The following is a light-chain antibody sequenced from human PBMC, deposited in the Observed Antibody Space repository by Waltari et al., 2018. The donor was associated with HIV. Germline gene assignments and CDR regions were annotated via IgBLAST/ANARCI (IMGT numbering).Light chain of an antibody. Sequence: QSALTKPASVSGSPGQSISILCTGTGTITYVSWYQQHPGKVPKVIIYDVSNRPSGVSNRFSGSKSGHTASLTISGLQIEDEGYYYCSSYTGHIALFGGGTKLTVL. CDR2: DVS. CDR1: GTITY. CDR3: SSYTGHIAL. V-gene: IGLV2-14*03. J-gene: IGLJ2*01.